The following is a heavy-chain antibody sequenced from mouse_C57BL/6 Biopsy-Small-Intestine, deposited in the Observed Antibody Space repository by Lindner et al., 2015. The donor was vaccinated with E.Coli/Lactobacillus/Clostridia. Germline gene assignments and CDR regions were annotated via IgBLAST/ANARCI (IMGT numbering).Heavy chain of an antibody. CDR1: GYAFSSYW. V-gene: IGHV1-80*01. J-gene: IGHJ1*03. CDR2: IYPGDGDT. D-gene: IGHD2-4*01. Sequence: VQLQESGAELVKPGASVKISCKASGYAFSSYWMNWVKQRPGKGLEWIGQIYPGDGDTNYNGKFKGEATLTADKSSSTAYMQLSSLTSEDSAVYFCARCDGLRWYFDVWGTGTTVTVSS. CDR3: ARCDGLRWYFDV.